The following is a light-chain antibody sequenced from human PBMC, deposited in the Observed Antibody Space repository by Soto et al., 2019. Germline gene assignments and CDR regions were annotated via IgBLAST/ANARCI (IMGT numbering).Light chain of an antibody. CDR2: YDS. Sequence: FELTQPPSVSVAPGKTARITCGGNNIGSKSVHWYQQKPGQAPVLVIYYDSDRPSGIPERFSGSNSGNTATLTISRVEAGVEADYYCQVWDSSSDHPVFGTGTKLTVL. CDR3: QVWDSSSDHPV. V-gene: IGLV3-21*04. CDR1: NIGSKS. J-gene: IGLJ1*01.